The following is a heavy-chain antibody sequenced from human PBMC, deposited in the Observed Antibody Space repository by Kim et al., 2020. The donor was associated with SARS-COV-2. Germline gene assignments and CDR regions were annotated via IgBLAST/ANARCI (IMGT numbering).Heavy chain of an antibody. J-gene: IGHJ6*01. CDR2: INHSGST. CDR3: AGVTGIAAAGPVDYYGMDV. D-gene: IGHD6-13*01. Sequence: SETLSLTCAVYGGSFSGYYWSWSCQRPGKGLERNGEINHSGSTNYNPTLKSRVNISVDTSKNQFSLKLSPVTAAGTAVYYCAGVTGIAAAGPVDYYGMDVWGQGTTDTVSS. V-gene: IGHV4-34*01. CDR1: GGSFSGYY.